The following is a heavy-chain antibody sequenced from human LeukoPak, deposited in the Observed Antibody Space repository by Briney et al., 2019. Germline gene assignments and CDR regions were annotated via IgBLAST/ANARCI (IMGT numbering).Heavy chain of an antibody. CDR1: GYTFTSYY. D-gene: IGHD3-22*01. Sequence: ASVKVSCKASGYTFTSYYMHWVRQAPGQGLEWMGIINPSGGSTSYAQKFQGRVTMTRDTSTSTVYMELSSLRSEDTAVYYCARVAYYYDSSGYYWFDYWGQGTLVTVSS. CDR3: ARVAYYYDSSGYYWFDY. CDR2: INPSGGST. J-gene: IGHJ4*02. V-gene: IGHV1-46*01.